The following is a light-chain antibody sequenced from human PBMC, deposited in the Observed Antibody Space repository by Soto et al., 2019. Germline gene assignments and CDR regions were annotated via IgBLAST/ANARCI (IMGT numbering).Light chain of an antibody. V-gene: IGLV2-14*01. CDR1: SSDVGGYKY. CDR3: SSFESGTTVV. J-gene: IGLJ1*01. CDR2: EVE. Sequence: SVLTQPASVSGSPGQSITVSCTGTSSDVGGYKYVSWYQQHPGKAPKLLIYEVENRPSGVSSRFSGSKSGNTASLTISGLQAEDEADYYSSSFESGTTVVFGTGTQVTV.